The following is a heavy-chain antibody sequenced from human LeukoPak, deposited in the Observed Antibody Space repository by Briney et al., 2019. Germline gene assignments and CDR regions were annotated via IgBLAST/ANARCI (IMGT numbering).Heavy chain of an antibody. V-gene: IGHV3-30-3*01. Sequence: SGGSLRLSCAASGFTFSSYAMHWVRQAPGKGLEWVAVISYDGSNKYYADSVKGRFTISRDNSKNTLYPQMNSLRAEDTAVYYCARDLARSVDYWGQGTLVTVSS. J-gene: IGHJ4*02. CDR1: GFTFSSYA. D-gene: IGHD3-10*01. CDR2: ISYDGSNK. CDR3: ARDLARSVDY.